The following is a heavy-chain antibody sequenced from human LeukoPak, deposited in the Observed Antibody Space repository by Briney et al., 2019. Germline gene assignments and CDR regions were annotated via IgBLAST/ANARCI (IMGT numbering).Heavy chain of an antibody. CDR3: ARGFSDYYDSSGYQRGDAFDI. J-gene: IGHJ3*02. CDR2: ISSDGSIT. CDR1: GFTFSTYW. Sequence: GGSLRLSCAASGFTFSTYWMHWVRQAPGKGLVWVSRISSDGSITSYADSVKGRFTISRDNAKNTLYLQMNSLRAEDTAVYYCARGFSDYYDSSGYQRGDAFDIWGQGTMVTVSS. V-gene: IGHV3-74*01. D-gene: IGHD3-22*01.